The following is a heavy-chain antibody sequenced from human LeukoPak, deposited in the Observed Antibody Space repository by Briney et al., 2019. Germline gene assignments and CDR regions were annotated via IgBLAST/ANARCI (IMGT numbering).Heavy chain of an antibody. V-gene: IGHV4-30-2*01. CDR2: IYHSGST. CDR3: ARVGGYDSGWYFDP. J-gene: IGHJ2*01. Sequence: SQNLSLTCAVSGGSISSGGYSWSWIRQPPGKGLEWIGYIYHSGSTYYNPSLKSRVTISVDRSKNQFSLKLSSVTAADTAVYYCARVGGYDSGWYFDPWGRGTLVTVSS. CDR1: GGSISSGGYS. D-gene: IGHD5-12*01.